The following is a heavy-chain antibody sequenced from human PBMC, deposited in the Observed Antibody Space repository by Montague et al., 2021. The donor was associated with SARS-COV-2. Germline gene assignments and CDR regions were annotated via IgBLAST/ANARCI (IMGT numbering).Heavy chain of an antibody. D-gene: IGHD2-8*01. J-gene: IGHJ2*01. V-gene: IGHV4-4*02. Sequence: SETLSLTCAISGGSFSGHRWWCCLRQSPGGPRVWFGEVSRGGSTKYPPSLRSRVLVSADNSKNDFTLTLTSMSVADTAVYYCARNGRRRWDFDNWGRGSLVNVSS. CDR2: VSRGGST. CDR1: GGSFSGHRW. CDR3: ARNGRRRWDFDN.